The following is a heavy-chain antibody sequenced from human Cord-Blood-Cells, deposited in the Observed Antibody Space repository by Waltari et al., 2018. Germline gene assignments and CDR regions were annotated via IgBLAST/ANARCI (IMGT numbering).Heavy chain of an antibody. CDR2: IVVGSGNT. CDR1: GFTFTSSA. V-gene: IGHV1-58*01. CDR3: AAPTGDDAFDI. J-gene: IGHJ3*02. D-gene: IGHD7-27*01. Sequence: QMQLVQSGPEVKKPGTSVKVYCKASGFTFTSSAVRCVRQARGQRLEWIGWIVVGSGNTNYAQKFQERVTITRDMSTSTAYMELSSLRSEDTAVYYCAAPTGDDAFDIWGQGTMVTVSS.